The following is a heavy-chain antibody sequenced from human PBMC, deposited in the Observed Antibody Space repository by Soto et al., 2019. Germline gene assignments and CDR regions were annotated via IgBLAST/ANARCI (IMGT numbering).Heavy chain of an antibody. CDR3: ASPGGGYSYHS. CDR1: GFTFSSYA. Sequence: EVQLLESGGGLVQPGGSLRLSCAASGFTFSSYAMSWVRQAPGKGLEWVGRSRNKANSYSTEYAASVKDRFIISRDDSKNSLYLQMDSLKTEDTAVYYCASPGGGYSYHSWGQGTLVSVSS. J-gene: IGHJ4*02. D-gene: IGHD5-18*01. V-gene: IGHV3-72*01. CDR2: SRNKANSYST.